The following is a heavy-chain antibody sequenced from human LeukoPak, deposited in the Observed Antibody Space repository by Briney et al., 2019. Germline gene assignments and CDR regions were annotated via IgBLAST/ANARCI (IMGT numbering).Heavy chain of an antibody. CDR3: ASDSSSWTLDAFDI. CDR1: GGTFSSYA. V-gene: IGHV1-69*05. Sequence: AASVKVSCKASGGTFSSYAISWVRQAPGQGLEWMGGIIPIFGTANYAQKFQGRVTITTDESTSTAYMELSSLRSEDTAVYYCASDSSSWTLDAFDIWGQGTMVTVSS. CDR2: IIPIFGTA. D-gene: IGHD6-13*01. J-gene: IGHJ3*02.